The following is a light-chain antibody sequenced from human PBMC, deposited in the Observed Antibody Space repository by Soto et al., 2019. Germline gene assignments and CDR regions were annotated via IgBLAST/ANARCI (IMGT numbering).Light chain of an antibody. CDR3: QQYNSAPPFT. CDR2: AAS. CDR1: QGISNY. J-gene: IGKJ3*01. V-gene: IGKV1-27*01. Sequence: DIQMTQSPSSLSASVGDRVTITCRASQGISNYLAWYQQKPGTVPKLLIYAASTLQSGVPSRFSGSGSGTDFTLTISSLQPEDVANYYCQQYNSAPPFTFGPGTKVDIK.